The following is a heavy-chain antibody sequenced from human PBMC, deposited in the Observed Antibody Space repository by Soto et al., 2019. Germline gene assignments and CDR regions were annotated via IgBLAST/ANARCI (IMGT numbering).Heavy chain of an antibody. CDR1: GFTFSSYS. CDR2: ISSSSSYI. CDR3: ARWDGYSGYDSAFDY. Sequence: EVQLVESGGGLVKPGGSLRLCCAASGFTFSSYSMNWVRQAPGKGLEWVSSISSSSSYIYYADSVKGRFTISRDNAKNSLYLQMNSLRAEDTAVYYCARWDGYSGYDSAFDYWGLGTLVTVSS. J-gene: IGHJ4*02. V-gene: IGHV3-21*01. D-gene: IGHD5-12*01.